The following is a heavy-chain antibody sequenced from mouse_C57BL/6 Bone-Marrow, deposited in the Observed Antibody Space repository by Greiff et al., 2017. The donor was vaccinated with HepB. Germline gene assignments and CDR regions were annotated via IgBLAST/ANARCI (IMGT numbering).Heavy chain of an antibody. J-gene: IGHJ1*03. CDR1: GYTFTSYW. CDR3: ARRYYCGSRRYFDV. Sequence: QVQLQQPGAELVKPGASVKMSCKASGYTFTSYWITWVKQRPGQGLEWIGEIDPSDSYTNYNQKFKGKSTLTVDKSSSTAYMQLSSLTSEDSAVYYCARRYYCGSRRYFDVWGTGTTVTVSS. V-gene: IGHV1-69*01. CDR2: IDPSDSYT. D-gene: IGHD1-1*01.